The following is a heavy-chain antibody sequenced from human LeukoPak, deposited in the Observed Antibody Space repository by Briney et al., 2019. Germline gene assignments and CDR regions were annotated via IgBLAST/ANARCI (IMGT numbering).Heavy chain of an antibody. V-gene: IGHV3-7*01. Sequence: GGSLRLSCVDSGFTFSSHWMSWVRQAPGKGLEWVANIKQDGNEKYYADSVKGRFTISRDNAKNSLYLQMNSLRAEDTAVYYCARDIAERGPRRYCSGGSCYSEAFDIWGQGTMVTVSS. J-gene: IGHJ3*02. D-gene: IGHD2-15*01. CDR2: IKQDGNEK. CDR3: ARDIAERGPRRYCSGGSCYSEAFDI. CDR1: GFTFSSHW.